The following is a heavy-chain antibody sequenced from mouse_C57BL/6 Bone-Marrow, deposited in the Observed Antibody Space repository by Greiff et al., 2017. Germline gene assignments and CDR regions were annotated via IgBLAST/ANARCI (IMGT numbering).Heavy chain of an antibody. CDR1: GFNIKDDY. V-gene: IGHV14-4*01. CDR3: TPDYDDGFDY. CDR2: IDPENGDS. D-gene: IGHD2-4*01. J-gene: IGHJ2*01. Sequence: EVKLVESGAELVRPGASVKLSCTASGFNIKDDYMHWVKQRPEQGLEWIGWIDPENGDSEYASKFQGKATITADTSSNTAYLQLSSLTSEDTAVYYCTPDYDDGFDYWGQGTTRTVSS.